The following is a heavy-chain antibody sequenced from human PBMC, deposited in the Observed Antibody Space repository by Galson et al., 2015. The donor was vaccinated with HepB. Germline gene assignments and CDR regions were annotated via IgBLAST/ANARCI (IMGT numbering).Heavy chain of an antibody. Sequence: SLRLSCAPSGFTFSTYSMNWVRQAPGKGLEWVSSITSSGTYIYYADSVKGRFTISRDNAKNSLYLQMNSLRAEDTAVYYCVRDGCSTNNCYTYFDYWGQGTLVTVSS. V-gene: IGHV3-21*01. CDR1: GFTFSTYS. CDR2: ITSSGTYI. D-gene: IGHD2-2*02. J-gene: IGHJ4*02. CDR3: VRDGCSTNNCYTYFDY.